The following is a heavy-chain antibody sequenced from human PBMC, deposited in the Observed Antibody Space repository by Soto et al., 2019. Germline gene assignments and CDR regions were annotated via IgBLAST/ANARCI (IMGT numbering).Heavy chain of an antibody. D-gene: IGHD6-19*01. CDR1: GFTFSSYA. V-gene: IGHV3-23*01. CDR2: ISGSGGNT. Sequence: EVQLLESAGGLVQPGGSLSLSCAASGFTFSSYAMRWVRQAPGKGLEWVSAISGSGGNTYYADSVKGRFTISRDNSKNSLFLQLNRLRAEDTDVYYCAKCAGSGWYAGYWCHGTLVTVSS. J-gene: IGHJ4*01. CDR3: AKCAGSGWYAGY.